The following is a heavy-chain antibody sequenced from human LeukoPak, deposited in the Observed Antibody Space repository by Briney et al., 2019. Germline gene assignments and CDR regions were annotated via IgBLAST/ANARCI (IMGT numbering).Heavy chain of an antibody. CDR1: VGSINTTIYS. Sequence: SETLCLSPAVSVGSINTTIYSCGSLRQPPGDGLEWIVTLYSNGKTYYTSSFQTRSTITEATSKNQFTLKLNSMIAGDMAIYYCARVYSSGWYLWFDTWGQGTLVTVSS. J-gene: IGHJ5*02. CDR3: ARVYSSGWYLWFDT. CDR2: LYSNGKT. V-gene: IGHV4-39*06. D-gene: IGHD6-19*01.